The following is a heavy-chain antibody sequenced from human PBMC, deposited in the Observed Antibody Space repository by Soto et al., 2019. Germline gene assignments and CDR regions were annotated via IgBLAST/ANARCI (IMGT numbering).Heavy chain of an antibody. D-gene: IGHD3-16*01. CDR3: AILGLDVDS. Sequence: QVQLVQSGAEVQKPVSSVNVSCKASGDTPSTYAISWVRQAPGQGLEWMGGIIPILGRPNYAQRFQGRITISADTSTRTTYMELNSVTSDDTAVFYCAILGLDVDSWGQGTLGIGSS. CDR1: GDTPSTYA. V-gene: IGHV1-69*14. J-gene: IGHJ4*02. CDR2: IIPILGRP.